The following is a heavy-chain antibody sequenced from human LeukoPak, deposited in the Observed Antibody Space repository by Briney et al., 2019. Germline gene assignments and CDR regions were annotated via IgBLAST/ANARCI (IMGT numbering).Heavy chain of an antibody. D-gene: IGHD3-16*01. V-gene: IGHV3-23*01. Sequence: TGGSLRPSCAASGFTFSSYAMSWVRQAPGNGLEWVSAISGSGGSTYYADSVKGRFTISRDNSKNTLYLQMNSLRAEDTAVYYCAKDGGPGGDFDPWGQGTLVTVSS. J-gene: IGHJ5*02. CDR1: GFTFSSYA. CDR3: AKDGGPGGDFDP. CDR2: ISGSGGST.